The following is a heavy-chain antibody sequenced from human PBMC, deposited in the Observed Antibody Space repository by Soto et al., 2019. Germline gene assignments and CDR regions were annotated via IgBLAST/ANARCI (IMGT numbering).Heavy chain of an antibody. V-gene: IGHV4-30-2*01. D-gene: IGHD1-1*01. Sequence: SEPLSLTCAVSGGSISSGGYSWSWIRQPPGKGLEWIGYIYHSGSTYYNPSLKSRVTISVDRSKNQFSLKLSSVTAADTAVYYCARGLEQRATWFDPWGQGTLVTVSS. CDR2: IYHSGST. CDR1: GGSISSGGYS. J-gene: IGHJ5*02. CDR3: ARGLEQRATWFDP.